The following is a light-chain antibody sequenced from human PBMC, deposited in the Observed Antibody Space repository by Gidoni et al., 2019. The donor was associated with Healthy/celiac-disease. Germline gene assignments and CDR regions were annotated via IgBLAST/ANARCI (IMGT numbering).Light chain of an antibody. CDR1: QSLLHSNGYNY. Sequence: DIVMTQSPLSLPVTPGEPASISCRSSQSLLHSNGYNYLDWYLQKPGQSPQLLIDLGSNRASGVPDRFSGSGSGTDFTLKISRVEAEDVGVYYCMQALQTLWTFGQGTKLEIK. J-gene: IGKJ2*02. CDR3: MQALQTLWT. CDR2: LGS. V-gene: IGKV2-28*01.